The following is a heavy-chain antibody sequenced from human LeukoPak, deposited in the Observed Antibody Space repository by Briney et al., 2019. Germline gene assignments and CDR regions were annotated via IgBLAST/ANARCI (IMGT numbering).Heavy chain of an antibody. D-gene: IGHD1-7*01. CDR3: ARRRGPGTTLRDWFDP. Sequence: PSETLSLTCTVSGGSISSSSYYWGWIRQPPGQGLEWIGSIYYSGSTYYNPSLKSRVTISVDTSKNQFSLKLSSVTAADTAVYYCARRRGPGTTLRDWFDPWGQGTLVTVSS. J-gene: IGHJ5*02. CDR2: IYYSGST. CDR1: GGSISSSSYY. V-gene: IGHV4-39*01.